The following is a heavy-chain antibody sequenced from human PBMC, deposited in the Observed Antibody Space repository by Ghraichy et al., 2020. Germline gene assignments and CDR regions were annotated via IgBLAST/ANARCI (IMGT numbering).Heavy chain of an antibody. CDR2: ISAYNGNT. CDR1: GYTFTSYG. CDR3: ARDRPPIFGVVIHYYYYYYMDV. D-gene: IGHD3-3*01. J-gene: IGHJ6*03. V-gene: IGHV1-18*01. Sequence: ASVKVSCKASGYTFTSYGISWVRQAPGQGLEWMGWISAYNGNTNYAQKLQGRVTMTTDTSTSTAYMELRSLRSDDTAVYYCARDRPPIFGVVIHYYYYYYMDVWGKGTTVTVSS.